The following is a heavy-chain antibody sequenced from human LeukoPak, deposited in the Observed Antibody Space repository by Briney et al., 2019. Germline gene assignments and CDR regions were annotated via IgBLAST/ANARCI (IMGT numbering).Heavy chain of an antibody. CDR2: IKQDGSEK. Sequence: GGSLRLSCAASGLTFDDYGMSWVRQAPGKGLEWVANIKQDGSEKYYVDSVKGRFTISRDNAKNSLYLQMNSLRAEDTAVYYCARDNLYYYGSGSFLDYWGQGTLVTVSS. CDR1: GLTFDDYG. V-gene: IGHV3-7*01. D-gene: IGHD3-10*01. J-gene: IGHJ4*02. CDR3: ARDNLYYYGSGSFLDY.